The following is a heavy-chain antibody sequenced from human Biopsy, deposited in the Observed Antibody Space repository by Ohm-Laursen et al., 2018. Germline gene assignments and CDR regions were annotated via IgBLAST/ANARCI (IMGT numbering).Heavy chain of an antibody. CDR3: ARRLPLRGYAFDV. Sequence: SDTLSLTCAVSGDSITSYFWSWIRQAPGKGLEWIGNIYYRGNTNYSPSLKSRATISLDSSKNQFSLNLNSVAATDTAVYYCARRLPLRGYAFDVWGQGTLVTVSS. V-gene: IGHV4-59*08. CDR2: IYYRGNT. CDR1: GDSITSYF. J-gene: IGHJ3*01. D-gene: IGHD3-10*01.